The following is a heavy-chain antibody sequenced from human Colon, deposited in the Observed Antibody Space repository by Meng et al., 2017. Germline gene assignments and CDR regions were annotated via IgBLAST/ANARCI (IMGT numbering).Heavy chain of an antibody. D-gene: IGHD5-12*01. CDR1: GFTFSSYW. CDR2: INSDGSST. V-gene: IGHV3-74*01. CDR3: AKGQYRGFDLYFDF. Sequence: GESLKISCAASGFTFSSYWMHWVRQAPGKGLVWVSRINSDGSSTSYADSVKGRFTISRDNAKNSLYLELNSLRADDTALYYCAKGQYRGFDLYFDFWGQGTLVTVSS. J-gene: IGHJ4*02.